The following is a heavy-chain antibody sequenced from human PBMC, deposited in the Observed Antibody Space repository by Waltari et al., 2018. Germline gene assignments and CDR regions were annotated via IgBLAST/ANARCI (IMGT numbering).Heavy chain of an antibody. CDR1: GGSIRSYY. D-gene: IGHD3-10*01. CDR2: ISTSGST. CDR3: ASSYYYGSGSLDY. J-gene: IGHJ4*02. Sequence: QVQLQESGPGLVKPSETLSLTCTVSGGSIRSYYWSWIRQPAGKGLEWIGRISTSGSTNYNPSLKSRVTMSVATSKNQFSLKLSSVTAADTAVYYCASSYYYGSGSLDYWGQGTLVTVSS. V-gene: IGHV4-4*07.